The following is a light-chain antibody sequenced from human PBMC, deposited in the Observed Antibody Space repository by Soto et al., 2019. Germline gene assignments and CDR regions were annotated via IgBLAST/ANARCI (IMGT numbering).Light chain of an antibody. CDR3: QQLNSYPLT. J-gene: IGKJ5*01. CDR1: QGITRY. CDR2: AAS. V-gene: IGKV1-9*01. Sequence: DIQLTQSPSFLSASVGDRVTITCRASQGITRYLAWYQQKPGKAPKLLIYAASTLQSGVPSRFSGSGFGTEFTLTITSLQPEDCATYYCQQLNSYPLTFGQGTRLEIK.